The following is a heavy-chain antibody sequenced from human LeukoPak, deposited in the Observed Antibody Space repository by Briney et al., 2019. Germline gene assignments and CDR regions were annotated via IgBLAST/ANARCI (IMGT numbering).Heavy chain of an antibody. D-gene: IGHD6-6*01. V-gene: IGHV3-48*03. CDR3: ARMRPELDY. Sequence: GGSLRLSCVVSGFTFISYEMNWVRQAPGKGLEWVSYISSSGTTIYYADSVKGRFTISRDNAKNSLFLQMSSLTAEDTAVYYCARMRPELDYWGQGTLVTVSS. CDR1: GFTFISYE. J-gene: IGHJ4*02. CDR2: ISSSGTTI.